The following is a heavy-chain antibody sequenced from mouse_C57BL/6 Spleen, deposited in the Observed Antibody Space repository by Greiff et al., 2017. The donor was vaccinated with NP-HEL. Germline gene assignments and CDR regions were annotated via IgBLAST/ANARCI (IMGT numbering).Heavy chain of an antibody. Sequence: VQVVESGAELVKPGASVKLSCKASGYTFTSYWMHWVKQRPGQGLEWIGMIHPNSGSTNYNEKFKSKATLTVDKSSSTAYMQLSSLTSEDSAVYYCARFTTVDWGQGTTLTVSS. J-gene: IGHJ2*01. V-gene: IGHV1-64*01. CDR3: ARFTTVD. CDR1: GYTFTSYW. CDR2: IHPNSGST. D-gene: IGHD1-1*01.